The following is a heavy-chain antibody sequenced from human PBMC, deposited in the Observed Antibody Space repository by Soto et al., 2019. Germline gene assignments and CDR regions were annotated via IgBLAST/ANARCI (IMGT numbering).Heavy chain of an antibody. CDR1: GFTFSSYW. Sequence: PGGSLRLSCAASGFTFSSYWMSWVRQAPGKGLEWVANIKQDGSEKYYVDFVKGRFTISRENAKNSLYLQMNSLRAGDTAVYYCARGTYCNSTRCYSSAFDIWGQGTMVTVSS. D-gene: IGHD2-2*01. J-gene: IGHJ3*02. CDR3: ARGTYCNSTRCYSSAFDI. CDR2: IKQDGSEK. V-gene: IGHV3-7*04.